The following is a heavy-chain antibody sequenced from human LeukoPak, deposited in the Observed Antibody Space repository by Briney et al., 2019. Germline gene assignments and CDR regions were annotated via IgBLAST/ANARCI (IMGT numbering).Heavy chain of an antibody. CDR2: VYYLGST. CDR1: GGSVSSNTHH. D-gene: IGHD3-16*01. V-gene: IGHV4-39*01. CDR3: ARQVEKNYGDWFDP. Sequence: SETLSLTCTVSGGSVSSNTHHWGWIRQPPGKGLEWIGSVYYLGSTYYNPSLKSRVTISVDTSKNHFSLKVRSVTAADTAVYHYARQVEKNYGDWFDPWGQGTLVTVSS. J-gene: IGHJ5*02.